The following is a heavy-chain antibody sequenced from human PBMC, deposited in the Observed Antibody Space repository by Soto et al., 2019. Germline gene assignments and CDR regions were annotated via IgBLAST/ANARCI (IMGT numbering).Heavy chain of an antibody. J-gene: IGHJ4*02. D-gene: IGHD4-17*01. CDR1: GGSISSGDYY. V-gene: IGHV4-30-4*01. CDR2: IYYSGST. Sequence: SETLSLTCTVSGGSISSGDYYWSWIRQPPGKGLEWIGYIYYSGSTYYNPSLKSRVTISVDTSKNQFSLKLSSVTAADTAVYYCARGRDYGANVGYWGQGTLVTVSS. CDR3: ARGRDYGANVGY.